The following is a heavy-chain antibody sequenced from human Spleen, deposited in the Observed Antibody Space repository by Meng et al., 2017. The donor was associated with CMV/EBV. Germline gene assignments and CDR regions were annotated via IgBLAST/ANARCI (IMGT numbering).Heavy chain of an antibody. D-gene: IGHD2-15*01. V-gene: IGHV5-51*01. Sequence: SYWIAWVSQLHGQGLEWMGIIFPDDSDTRYSPSFQGQVTMSADKSINTAYLQWNSLKASDTAMYYCARHSGECSGGRCYSSEYLQVWGQGTLVTVSS. CDR3: ARHSGECSGGRCYSSEYLQV. CDR2: IFPDDSDT. CDR1: SYW. J-gene: IGHJ1*01.